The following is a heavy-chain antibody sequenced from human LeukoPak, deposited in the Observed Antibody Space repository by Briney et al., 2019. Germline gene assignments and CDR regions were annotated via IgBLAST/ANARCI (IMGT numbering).Heavy chain of an antibody. Sequence: QPGGSLRLSCAASGFTVSSNYMSWVRQAPGKGLEWVSVIYSGGSTYYADSVKGRFTISRDISKNTLFLQMNSLRAEDTAVYYCAKYGPFGVVVPAAMFDYWGQGTLVTVSS. CDR2: IYSGGST. V-gene: IGHV3-66*01. D-gene: IGHD2-2*01. CDR3: AKYGPFGVVVPAAMFDY. CDR1: GFTVSSNY. J-gene: IGHJ4*02.